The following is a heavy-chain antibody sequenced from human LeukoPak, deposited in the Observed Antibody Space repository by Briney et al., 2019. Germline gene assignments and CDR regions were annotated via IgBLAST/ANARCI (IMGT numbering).Heavy chain of an antibody. J-gene: IGHJ4*02. CDR2: INHSGST. V-gene: IGHV4-34*01. CDR3: ARGQLRLSN. D-gene: IGHD6-25*01. CDR1: GGSFSGHY. Sequence: SEILSLTCAVYGGSFSGHYWSWIRQPPGKGLEWIGEINHSGSTNYNPSLKSRVTISVDTSKNQFSLKLNSVTAADTAVYYCARGQLRLSNWGQGSLVIVSS.